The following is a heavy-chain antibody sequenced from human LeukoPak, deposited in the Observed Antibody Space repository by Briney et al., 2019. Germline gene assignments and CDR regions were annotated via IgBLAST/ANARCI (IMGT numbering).Heavy chain of an antibody. CDR1: GFNFRDYS. Sequence: GGSLRLSCAASGFNFRDYSMNWVRQAPGRGLEWVSSISASSRYIFYADSVKGRFTISRDNSNNSLYLQMNSLRAEDTAVYYCARDISWFGELLTSGMDVWGQGTTVTVS. D-gene: IGHD3-10*01. CDR3: ARDISWFGELLTSGMDV. J-gene: IGHJ6*02. CDR2: ISASSRYI. V-gene: IGHV3-21*01.